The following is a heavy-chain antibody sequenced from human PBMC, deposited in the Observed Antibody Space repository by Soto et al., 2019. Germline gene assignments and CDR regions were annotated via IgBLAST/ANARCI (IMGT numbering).Heavy chain of an antibody. Sequence: EVQLLESGGGLVQPGGSLRLSCAASGFTFSSYAMSWVRQAPGKGLEWVSGIVGSGASTYYADSVKGRFTISRDNSKDPLFLQMNRLRAEDPAVYYCSKDLQFSGWFGLYLFEHWGQGNLVNVS. D-gene: IGHD6-19*01. J-gene: IGHJ4*02. CDR2: IVGSGAST. V-gene: IGHV3-23*01. CDR3: SKDLQFSGWFGLYLFEH. CDR1: GFTFSSYA.